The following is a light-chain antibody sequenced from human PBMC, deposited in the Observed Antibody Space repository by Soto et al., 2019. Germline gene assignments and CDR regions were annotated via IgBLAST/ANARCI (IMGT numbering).Light chain of an antibody. CDR1: SSDVGAYNY. J-gene: IGLJ2*01. CDR3: SSYTSSSTLV. CDR2: DVS. V-gene: IGLV2-14*01. Sequence: QSALTQPASVSGSPGQSITLSCTGTSSDVGAYNYVSWYQQHPGKAPKLMIYDVSNRPSGVSNRFSGSKSGNTASLTISGLQAEEEADYYCSSYTSSSTLVFGGGTKLTVL.